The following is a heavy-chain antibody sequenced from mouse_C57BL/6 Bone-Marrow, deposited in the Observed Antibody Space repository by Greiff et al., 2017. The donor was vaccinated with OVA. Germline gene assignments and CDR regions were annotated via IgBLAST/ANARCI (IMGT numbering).Heavy chain of an antibody. V-gene: IGHV1-52*01. CDR3: ARGFYGSSY. CDR2: IDPSDSET. Sequence: QVQLQQPGAELVRPGSSVKLSCKASGYTFTSYWMHWVKQRPIQGLEWIGNIDPSDSETHYNQKFKDKATLTVDKSSSTAYMQLSSLTAEDSAVYYCARGFYGSSYWGQGTTLTVSS. CDR1: GYTFTSYW. D-gene: IGHD1-1*01. J-gene: IGHJ2*01.